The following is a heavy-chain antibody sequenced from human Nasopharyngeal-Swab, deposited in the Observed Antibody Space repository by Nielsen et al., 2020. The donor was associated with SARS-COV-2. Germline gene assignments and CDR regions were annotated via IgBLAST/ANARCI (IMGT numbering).Heavy chain of an antibody. CDR2: ISSSSSYI. CDR3: ARDGSRRGYSGYDPRAGAFDI. J-gene: IGHJ3*02. V-gene: IGHV3-21*01. Sequence: VRQAPGKGLEWVSSISSSSSYIYYADSVEGRFTISRDNAKNSLYLQMNSLRAEDTAVYYCARDGSRRGYSGYDPRAGAFDIWGQGTMVTVSS. D-gene: IGHD5-12*01.